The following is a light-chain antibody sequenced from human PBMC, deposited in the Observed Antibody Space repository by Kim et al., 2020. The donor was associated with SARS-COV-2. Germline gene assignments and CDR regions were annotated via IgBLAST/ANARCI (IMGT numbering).Light chain of an antibody. Sequence: EIVLTQSPGTLSLSPGERATLSCRASQSVSSNYLAWYQQKPGQAPRLLIRGASSRVTGIPDRFSGSGSGTDFSLTISRLEPEDFAMYYCQQYASLPRTFGGGTKVDIK. CDR3: QQYASLPRT. V-gene: IGKV3-20*01. CDR2: GAS. CDR1: QSVSSNY. J-gene: IGKJ4*01.